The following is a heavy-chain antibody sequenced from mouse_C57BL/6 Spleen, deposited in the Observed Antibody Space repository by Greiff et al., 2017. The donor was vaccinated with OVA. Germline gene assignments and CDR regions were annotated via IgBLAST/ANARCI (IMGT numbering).Heavy chain of an antibody. V-gene: IGHV1-50*01. Sequence: QVQLQQPGAELVKPGASVKLSCKASGYTFTSYWMQWVKQRPGPGLEWIGEIDPSDSYTNYNQKFKGKATLTVDTSSSTAYMQLSSLTSEDSAVYYCARDLIGAYWGQGTLVTVSA. CDR1: GYTFTSYW. CDR3: ARDLIGAY. J-gene: IGHJ3*01. CDR2: IDPSDSYT. D-gene: IGHD1-2*01.